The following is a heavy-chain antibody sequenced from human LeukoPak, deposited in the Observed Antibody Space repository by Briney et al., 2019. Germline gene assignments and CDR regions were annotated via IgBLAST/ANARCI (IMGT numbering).Heavy chain of an antibody. D-gene: IGHD2-8*02. Sequence: GGSLRLSCAASGFTFRSYGMSWVRQAPGKGLEWVSSISGSGGSTHYADSVKGRFTISRDSSKNTLYLQMNSLRAEDTAVYYCATYRQVLLPFESWGQGTLVTVSS. CDR1: GFTFRSYG. V-gene: IGHV3-23*01. CDR2: ISGSGGST. CDR3: ATYRQVLLPFES. J-gene: IGHJ4*02.